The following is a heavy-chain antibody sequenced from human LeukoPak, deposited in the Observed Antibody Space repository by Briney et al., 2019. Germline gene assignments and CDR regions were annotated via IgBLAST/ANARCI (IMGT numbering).Heavy chain of an antibody. J-gene: IGHJ4*02. D-gene: IGHD2-15*01. CDR3: VRESIGFDY. Sequence: GGSLRLSCAASGFTFSNYWMSWVRQAPGKGLEWVANIKQDGSEKYYVNSVKGRFTISRGNAKDSLYLQMNSLRAEDTAVYYCVRESIGFDYWGQGTLVTVSS. CDR1: GFTFSNYW. CDR2: IKQDGSEK. V-gene: IGHV3-7*01.